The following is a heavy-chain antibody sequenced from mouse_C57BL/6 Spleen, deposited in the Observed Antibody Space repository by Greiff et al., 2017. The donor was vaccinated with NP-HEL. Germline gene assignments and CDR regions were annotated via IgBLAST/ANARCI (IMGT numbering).Heavy chain of an antibody. J-gene: IGHJ2*01. CDR3: ARDRGDY. V-gene: IGHV5-4*01. CDR2: ISDGGSYT. D-gene: IGHD3-3*01. CDR1: GFTFSSYA. Sequence: EVKLVESGGGLVKPGGSLKLSCAASGFTFSSYAMSWVRQTPEKRLEWVATISDGGSYTYYPDNVKGRFTISRDNAKTNLYLQMSHLKSEDTAMYYCARDRGDYWGQGTTLTVSS.